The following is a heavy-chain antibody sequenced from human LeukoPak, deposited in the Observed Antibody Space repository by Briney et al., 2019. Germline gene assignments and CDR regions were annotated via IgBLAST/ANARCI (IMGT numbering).Heavy chain of an antibody. CDR1: GGSISSYY. CDR3: ARERRGGYNPNPRFDY. V-gene: IGHV4-59*01. Sequence: SETLSLTCTVSGGSISSYYWSWIRQPPGKGLEWIGYIYYSGSTNYNPSLKSRVTISVDTSKNQFSLKLSSVTAADTAVYYCARERRGGYNPNPRFDYWGQGTLVTVSS. D-gene: IGHD5-24*01. CDR2: IYYSGST. J-gene: IGHJ4*02.